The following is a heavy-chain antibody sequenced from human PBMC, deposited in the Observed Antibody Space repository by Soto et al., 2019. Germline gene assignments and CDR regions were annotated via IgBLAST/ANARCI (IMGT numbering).Heavy chain of an antibody. Sequence: SETLSLTCAVYGGSFSGYYWSWIRQPPGKGLEWIGEINHSGSTNYNPSLKSRVTISVDTSKNQFSLKLSSVTAADTAVYYCARGGVGATSHDAFDIWGQGTMVTVSS. CDR2: INHSGST. D-gene: IGHD1-26*01. V-gene: IGHV4-34*01. CDR3: ARGGVGATSHDAFDI. J-gene: IGHJ3*02. CDR1: GGSFSGYY.